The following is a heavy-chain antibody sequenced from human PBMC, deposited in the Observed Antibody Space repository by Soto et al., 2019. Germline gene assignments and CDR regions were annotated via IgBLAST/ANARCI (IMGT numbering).Heavy chain of an antibody. CDR1: GFSVSSNY. CDR2: HYSGGST. Sequence: SLRLSCAISGFSVSSNYLSWVRQAPGKGLEWASVHYSGGSTYYADSVQGRFTISRDKSNNTLYLQMRRVRAEDTAVYFCARHRHPRGTVGATSPLDPXGQGTKVTVS. V-gene: IGHV3-53*01. D-gene: IGHD1-26*01. J-gene: IGHJ5*02. CDR3: ARHRHPRGTVGATSPLDP.